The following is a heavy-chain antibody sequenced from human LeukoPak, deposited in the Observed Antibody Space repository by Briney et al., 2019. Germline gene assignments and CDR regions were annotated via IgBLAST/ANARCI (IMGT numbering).Heavy chain of an antibody. J-gene: IGHJ4*02. D-gene: IGHD3-22*01. CDR1: GGSISSYY. CDR2: IYTSENT. Sequence: SETLSLTCTVSGGSISSYYWSWIRQPAGKGLEWIGRIYTSENTYYNPSLKSRVTISIDTSKNQFYLKLSSLTAADTAVYYCARRDDSSGYHKIFDYWGPGTLVTASS. CDR3: ARRDDSSGYHKIFDY. V-gene: IGHV4-4*07.